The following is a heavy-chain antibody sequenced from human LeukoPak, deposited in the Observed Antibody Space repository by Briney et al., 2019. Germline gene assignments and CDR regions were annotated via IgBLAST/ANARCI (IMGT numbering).Heavy chain of an antibody. CDR1: GFTFSSYA. CDR3: ANSGYSYGYALGY. Sequence: PGGSLRLSCAASGFTFSSYAMSWVRQAPGKGLEWVSAISGSGGSTYYADSVKGRFTISRDNSKNTLYLQMNSLRAEDTAVYYCANSGYSYGYALGYWGQGTLVTVSS. D-gene: IGHD5-18*01. CDR2: ISGSGGST. V-gene: IGHV3-23*01. J-gene: IGHJ4*02.